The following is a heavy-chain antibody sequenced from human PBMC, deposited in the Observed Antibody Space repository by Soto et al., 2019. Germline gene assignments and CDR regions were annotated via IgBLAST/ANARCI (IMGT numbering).Heavy chain of an antibody. D-gene: IGHD3-10*01. V-gene: IGHV3-23*01. J-gene: IGHJ6*02. CDR2: ISDSGGST. CDR3: AKDGFRGVNYYYGMDV. CDR1: GFTFGSYA. Sequence: QPGGSLRLSCAASGFTFGSYAMNWVRQAPGKGLEWVSGISDSGGSTYYADSVKGRFIISRDNSKNTLYLQMSSLRAEDTAIYYCAKDGFRGVNYYYGMDVWGQGTTVTVSS.